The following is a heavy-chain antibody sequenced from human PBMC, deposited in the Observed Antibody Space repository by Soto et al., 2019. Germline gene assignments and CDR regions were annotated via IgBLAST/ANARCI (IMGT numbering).Heavy chain of an antibody. J-gene: IGHJ6*02. CDR3: ASEPDYDFWSGYYSYGMDV. CDR2: IIPISGTA. D-gene: IGHD3-3*01. CDR1: GGTFSSYA. V-gene: IGHV1-69*06. Sequence: SVKVSCKASGGTFSSYAISWVRQAPGQGLEWMGGIIPISGTANYAQKFQGRVTITADKSTSTAYMELSSLRSEDTAVYYCASEPDYDFWSGYYSYGMDVWGQGTTVTVSS.